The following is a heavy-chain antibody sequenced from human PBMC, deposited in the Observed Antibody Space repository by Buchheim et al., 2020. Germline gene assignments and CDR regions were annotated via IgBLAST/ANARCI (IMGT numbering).Heavy chain of an antibody. V-gene: IGHV4-59*01. CDR3: ARGTLWELSRFDY. J-gene: IGHJ4*02. Sequence: QVQLQESGPGLVKPSETLSLTCTVSGGSISSYYWSWIRQPPGKGLEWIGYIYYSGSTNYNPSLKSRVTISVDTSKNQFSLKLSSVTAADTAVYYCARGTLWELSRFDYWGQGTL. D-gene: IGHD1-26*01. CDR2: IYYSGST. CDR1: GGSISSYY.